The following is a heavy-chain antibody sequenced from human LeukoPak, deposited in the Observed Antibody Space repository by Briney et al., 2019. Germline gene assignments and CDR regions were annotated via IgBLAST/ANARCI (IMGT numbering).Heavy chain of an antibody. Sequence: GGSLRLSCAASGFTFSNYSMNWVRQAPGKGLEWVSSISTSSSYIYYADSLKGRSTISRDNAKNSLYLQMNSLRAEDTAVYYCARLGAYYFDSGNDDYWGQGTLVTVSS. D-gene: IGHD3-10*01. V-gene: IGHV3-21*06. J-gene: IGHJ4*02. CDR1: GFTFSNYS. CDR3: ARLGAYYFDSGNDDY. CDR2: ISTSSSYI.